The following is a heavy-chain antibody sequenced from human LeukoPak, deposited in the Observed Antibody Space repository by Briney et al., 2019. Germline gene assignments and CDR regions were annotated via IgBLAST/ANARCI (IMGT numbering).Heavy chain of an antibody. D-gene: IGHD3-16*01. V-gene: IGHV1-2*02. Sequence: ASVKVSCKASGYIFTGYYTHWVRQAPGQGLEWMGWIDPKSGGTKYAQKFQGRVTMTRDTSISTAYMELSRLTSDDTAVYYCARLGSDRDAFDIWGQGTMVTVSS. CDR3: ARLGSDRDAFDI. CDR2: IDPKSGGT. J-gene: IGHJ3*02. CDR1: GYIFTGYY.